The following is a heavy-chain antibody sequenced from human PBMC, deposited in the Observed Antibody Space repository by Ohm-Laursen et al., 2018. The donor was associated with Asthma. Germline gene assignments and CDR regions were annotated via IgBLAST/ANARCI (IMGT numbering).Heavy chain of an antibody. J-gene: IGHJ4*02. CDR2: IYYSGST. CDR3: ARSGYSGYEFDY. D-gene: IGHD5-12*01. Sequence: SDTLSLTCAVSGASVGDSTWSWSWIWQPPGKGLEWIGYIYYSGSTNYNPSLKSRVTISVDTSKNQFSLKLSSVTAADTAVYYCARSGYSGYEFDYWDQGTLVTVSS. CDR1: GASVGDSTWS. V-gene: IGHV4-61*01.